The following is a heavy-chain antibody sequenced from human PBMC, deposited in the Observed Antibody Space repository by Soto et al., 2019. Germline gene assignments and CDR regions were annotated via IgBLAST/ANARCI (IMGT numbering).Heavy chain of an antibody. CDR1: GFIFNNFA. D-gene: IGHD4-17*01. CDR3: AKFENYGGTVDY. J-gene: IGHJ4*02. V-gene: IGHV3-23*01. Sequence: AFLRHSYADSGFIFNNFAMSWVRQAPGKGLEWVSSMSGSGGRTSYTDSVKGRFTISRDTSKNTLYLQMNSLRGEDTALYYCAKFENYGGTVDYWGQGTLVPGFS. CDR2: MSGSGGRT.